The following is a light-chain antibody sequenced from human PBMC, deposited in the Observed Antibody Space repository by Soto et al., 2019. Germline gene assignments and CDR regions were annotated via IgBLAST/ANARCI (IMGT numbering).Light chain of an antibody. CDR2: DAS. V-gene: IGKV3D-20*02. J-gene: IGKJ5*01. CDR1: QTIRYNY. Sequence: EIGLTHSPGTLSLSPWEGATLSCRASQTIRYNYLAWYQQRPGQAPRLLIYDASSRPTDIPARFSGSGSGTDFTLTISSLEPEDFALYYCQQRSNWPITFGQGTRLEIK. CDR3: QQRSNWPIT.